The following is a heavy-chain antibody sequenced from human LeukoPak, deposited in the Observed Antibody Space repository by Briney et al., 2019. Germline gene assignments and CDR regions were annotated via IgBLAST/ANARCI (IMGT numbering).Heavy chain of an antibody. J-gene: IGHJ4*02. CDR1: GGSFSGYY. Sequence: PSETLSLTCAVYGGSFSGYYWSWIRQPPGKGLEWIGEINHSGSTNYNPSLKNRVTISVDTSKNQFSLKLSSVTAADTAVYYCARGSDHITMIAYWGQGTLVTVSS. CDR3: ARGSDHITMIAY. D-gene: IGHD3-22*01. V-gene: IGHV4-34*01. CDR2: INHSGST.